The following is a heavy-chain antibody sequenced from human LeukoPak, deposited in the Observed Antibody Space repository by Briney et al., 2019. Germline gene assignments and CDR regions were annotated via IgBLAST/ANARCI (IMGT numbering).Heavy chain of an antibody. CDR1: GFTFSSYW. CDR3: AYSGYDSDFDY. Sequence: GGSLRLSCAASGFTFSSYWMHWVRQAPGKGLVWVSRINSDGSRTNYADSVKGRFTISRDNAKNTLYLQMNSLRAEDTAVYSCAYSGYDSDFDYWGQGTLVTVSS. J-gene: IGHJ4*02. D-gene: IGHD5-12*01. CDR2: INSDGSRT. V-gene: IGHV3-74*01.